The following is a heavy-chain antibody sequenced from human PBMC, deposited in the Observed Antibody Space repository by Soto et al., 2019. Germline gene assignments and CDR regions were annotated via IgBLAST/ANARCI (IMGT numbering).Heavy chain of an antibody. CDR3: ARQPNSSGWRLYYFDY. D-gene: IGHD6-19*01. Sequence: QLQVQESGPGLVKPSETLSLTCTVSGGSISSSSYYWGWIRQPPGKGLEWIGSIYYSGSTYYNPSLKSRVTISVDTSKNQFSLKLSSVTAADTAVYYCARQPNSSGWRLYYFDYWGQGTLVTVSS. V-gene: IGHV4-39*01. CDR1: GGSISSSSYY. CDR2: IYYSGST. J-gene: IGHJ4*02.